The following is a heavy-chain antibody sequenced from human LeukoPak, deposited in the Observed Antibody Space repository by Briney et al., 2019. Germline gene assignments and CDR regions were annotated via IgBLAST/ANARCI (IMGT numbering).Heavy chain of an antibody. V-gene: IGHV1-18*01. CDR2: VSGDNGQT. D-gene: IGHD3-16*02. Sequence: ASVKVSCKASTYISSDFGISWVRLAPGAGLEWMGWVSGDNGQTNYGHKFYGRVTMTMETSTNTASMELRGLRSDDTAIYYCARVYLYTTGWSAACYYFMDVWGKGTTVIVSS. J-gene: IGHJ6*03. CDR1: TYISSDFG. CDR3: ARVYLYTTGWSAACYYFMDV.